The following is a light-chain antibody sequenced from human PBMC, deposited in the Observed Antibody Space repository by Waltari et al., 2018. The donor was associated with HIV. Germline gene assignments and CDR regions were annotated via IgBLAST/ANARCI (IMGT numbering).Light chain of an antibody. J-gene: IGKJ5*01. CDR3: QQYGSSPIA. V-gene: IGKV3-20*01. CDR2: GAS. CDR1: QSIISNY. Sequence: ETVLTQSPGTLSLSPGERAPLSCRASQSIISNYVAWYQQKPGQAPRLLIYGASKRATGIPDRFRGSGSGTDFTLTISRLEPEDFAVYYCQQYGSSPIAFGQGTRLEIK.